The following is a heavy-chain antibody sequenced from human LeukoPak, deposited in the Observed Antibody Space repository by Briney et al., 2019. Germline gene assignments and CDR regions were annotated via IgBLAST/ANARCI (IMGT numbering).Heavy chain of an antibody. D-gene: IGHD3-22*01. J-gene: IGHJ4*02. CDR2: IYYSGST. Sequence: SETLSLTCTVSGGSISSSSYYWGWIRQPPGKGLEWIGSIYYSGSTYYNPSLKSRVTISVDTSKNQFSLKLSSVTAADTAVYYCAREKGGPESGYFDYWAQGTLVTVSS. V-gene: IGHV4-39*07. CDR1: GGSISSSSYY. CDR3: AREKGGPESGYFDY.